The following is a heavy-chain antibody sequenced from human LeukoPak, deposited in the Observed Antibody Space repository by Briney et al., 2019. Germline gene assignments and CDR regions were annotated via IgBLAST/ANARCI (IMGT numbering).Heavy chain of an antibody. J-gene: IGHJ4*02. CDR1: GYSISNGYY. CDR3: ARGAEYYAIWRGYAGYSDY. Sequence: SETLSLTCTVSGYSISNGYYWGWIRRPPGKGLEWVGSIYHRGSTYYNPSLRSRVTISLDRSKKKFSLKLTSVTAADTAVYFCARGAEYYAIWRGYAGYSDYWGQGISVTVSS. CDR2: IYHRGST. V-gene: IGHV4-38-2*02. D-gene: IGHD3-3*01.